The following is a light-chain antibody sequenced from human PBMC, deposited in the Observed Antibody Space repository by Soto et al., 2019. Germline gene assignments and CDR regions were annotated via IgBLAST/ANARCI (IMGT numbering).Light chain of an antibody. V-gene: IGKV2-28*01. J-gene: IGKJ2*01. CDR1: QSLLHSNGYTY. Sequence: DIVMTQSPLSLPVTPGEPASISCSSSQSLLHSNGYTYLDWYLQKPGQSPQVLIYLGSNRASGVPDRFSGRGSGTDFTLKISRVEAEDVGVYYCMQDLQTPYTFGQGTKLEIK. CDR3: MQDLQTPYT. CDR2: LGS.